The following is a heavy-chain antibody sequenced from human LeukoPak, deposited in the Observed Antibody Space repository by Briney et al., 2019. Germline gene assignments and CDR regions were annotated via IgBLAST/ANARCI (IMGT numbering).Heavy chain of an antibody. CDR2: IAPSGGA. CDR3: ARHVATTVTRGYSCHPMDV. V-gene: IGHV4-4*09. J-gene: IGHJ6*03. CDR1: GASVSTYY. Sequence: SETLSLTCTASGASVSTYYWSWIRQPPGEGLEWIAYIAPSGGAVYNPSLNSRLTVSVDTPKNQFSLKPNSVTAADMAVYYCARHVATTVTRGYSCHPMDVWGKGTTVSVSS. D-gene: IGHD4-17*01.